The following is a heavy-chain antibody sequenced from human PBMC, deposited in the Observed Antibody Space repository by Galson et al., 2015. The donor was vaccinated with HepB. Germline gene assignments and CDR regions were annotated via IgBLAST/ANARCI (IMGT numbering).Heavy chain of an antibody. CDR2: INGDGSAT. CDR3: ARGGISAYSHFDN. D-gene: IGHD6-25*01. CDR1: GFTLSNYW. V-gene: IGHV3-74*01. Sequence: SLRLSCAVSGFTLSNYWMFWVRQAPGKGLVWVSRINGDGSATNYADSVKGRFTISRDNAKNTLFLQMNSLRAEDTAVYYCARGGISAYSHFDNWGQGTLVTVSS. J-gene: IGHJ4*02.